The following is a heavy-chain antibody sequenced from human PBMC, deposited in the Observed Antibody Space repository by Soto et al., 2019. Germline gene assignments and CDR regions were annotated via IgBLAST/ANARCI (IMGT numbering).Heavy chain of an antibody. CDR3: AHTRSSQRLVPHYSAP. D-gene: IGHD2-15*01. CDR1: GFSLSTGVVS. V-gene: IGHV2-5*01. J-gene: IGHJ4*02. CDR2: IYWNDEK. Sequence: QITLKESGPTLVKPTQTLTLTCTFSGFSLSTGVVSVGWIRQPPGKALEWLAVIYWNDEKHYNPSLNSRHTITKHTPKTRVVLKITNRAPVHPPTYFCAHTRSSQRLVPHYSAPGGEGTRLPLS.